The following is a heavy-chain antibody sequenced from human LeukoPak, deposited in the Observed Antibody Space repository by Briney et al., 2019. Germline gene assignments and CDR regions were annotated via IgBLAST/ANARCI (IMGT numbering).Heavy chain of an antibody. D-gene: IGHD3-10*01. J-gene: IGHJ5*02. V-gene: IGHV1-69*01. CDR1: GGTFSSYA. CDR3: ARTEYYYGSGSYYLFDP. Sequence: ASVKVSCKASGGTFSSYAISWVRQAPGQGLEWMGGIIPIFGTANYAQKFQGRVTITADESTSTAYMELSRLRSDDTAVYYCARTEYYYGSGSYYLFDPWGQGTLVTVSS. CDR2: IIPIFGTA.